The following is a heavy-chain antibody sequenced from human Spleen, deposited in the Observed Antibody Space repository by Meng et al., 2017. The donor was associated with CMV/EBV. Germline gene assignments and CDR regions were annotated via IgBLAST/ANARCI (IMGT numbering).Heavy chain of an antibody. CDR1: GFTFSSYS. CDR2: ISSSSSYI. Sequence: GESLKISCAASGFTFSSYSMNWVRQAPGKGLEWVSSISSSSSYIHYADSVKGRFTISRDNAKNSLYLQMNSLRAEDTALYYCVRLGYCSSSSCPLDYWGQGTLVTVSS. CDR3: VRLGYCSSSSCPLDY. V-gene: IGHV3-21*01. J-gene: IGHJ4*02. D-gene: IGHD2-2*01.